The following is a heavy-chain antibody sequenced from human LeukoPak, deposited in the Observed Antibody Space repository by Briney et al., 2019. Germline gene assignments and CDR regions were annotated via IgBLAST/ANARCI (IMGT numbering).Heavy chain of an antibody. CDR2: IYYSGST. Sequence: SETLSLTCAVSGYSISSNNWWAWIRQPPGKGLEWIGYIYYSGSTYYNPYNPSLTSRVTMSVDTSKNQFSPKLDSVTEKDTAMYYCARNQAVAANRGAYDIWGQGTMVTVSS. CDR3: ARNQAVAANRGAYDI. V-gene: IGHV4-28*01. J-gene: IGHJ3*02. D-gene: IGHD6-19*01. CDR1: GYSISSNNW.